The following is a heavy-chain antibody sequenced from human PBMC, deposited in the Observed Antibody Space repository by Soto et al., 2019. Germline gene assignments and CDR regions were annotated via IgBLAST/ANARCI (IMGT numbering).Heavy chain of an antibody. J-gene: IGHJ5*02. V-gene: IGHV3-30-3*01. CDR3: ARRDYGDEFDP. CDR2: ISYDGSNK. CDR1: GFTFSSYA. Sequence: ESGGGVVQPGRSLRLSCAASGFTFSSYAMHWVRQAPGKGLEWVAVISYDGSNKYYADSVKGRFTISRDNSKNTLYLQMNSLRAEDTAVYYCARRDYGDEFDPWGQGTLVTVSS. D-gene: IGHD4-17*01.